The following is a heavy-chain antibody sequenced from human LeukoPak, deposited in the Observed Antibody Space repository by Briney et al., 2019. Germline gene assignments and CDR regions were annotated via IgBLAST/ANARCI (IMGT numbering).Heavy chain of an antibody. CDR1: GGTFSSYA. J-gene: IGHJ4*02. CDR2: INPSGGST. V-gene: IGHV1-46*01. D-gene: IGHD2-15*01. CDR3: ARDFNGYCSGGSCYPGDY. Sequence: GASVKVSCKASGGTFSSYAISWVRQAPGQGLEWMGIINPSGGSTSYAQKFQGRVTMTRDMSTSTVYMELSSLRSEDTAVYYCARDFNGYCSGGSCYPGDYWGQGTLVTVSS.